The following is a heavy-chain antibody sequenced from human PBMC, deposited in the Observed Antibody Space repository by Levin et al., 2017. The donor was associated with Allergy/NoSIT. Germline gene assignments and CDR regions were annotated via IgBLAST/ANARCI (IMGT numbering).Heavy chain of an antibody. J-gene: IGHJ4*02. CDR3: AREYSSSFDY. D-gene: IGHD6-6*01. Sequence: SCAASGFTFSDYYMGWIRQAPGKGLEWVSYISSGSSAIYYADSVKGRFTLSRDNAKNSLYLQMNSLRAEDTAMYYCAREYSSSFDYWGQGTLVTVSS. V-gene: IGHV3-11*01. CDR1: GFTFSDYY. CDR2: ISSGSSAI.